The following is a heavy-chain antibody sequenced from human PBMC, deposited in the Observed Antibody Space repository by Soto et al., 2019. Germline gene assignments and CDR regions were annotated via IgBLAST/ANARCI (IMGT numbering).Heavy chain of an antibody. CDR2: ISGSGGTT. D-gene: IGHD2-2*02. V-gene: IGHV3-23*01. Sequence: GGSLRLSCAASGFTFSSNAMSWVRQAPGKGLEWVSSISGSGGTTFYADSVKGRFTISGDNSKNTLYLQMNSLRAEDTAVYYCAKFPSASSYNALDYWGQGTLVTVSS. CDR1: GFTFSSNA. J-gene: IGHJ4*02. CDR3: AKFPSASSYNALDY.